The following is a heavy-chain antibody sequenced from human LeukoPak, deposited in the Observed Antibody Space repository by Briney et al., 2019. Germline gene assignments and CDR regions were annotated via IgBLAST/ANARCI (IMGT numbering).Heavy chain of an antibody. CDR3: LKDPGDHSNSAIGNWFDS. J-gene: IGHJ5*01. D-gene: IGHD2-2*02. V-gene: IGHV3-21*01. Sequence: GGSLRLSCAASGLTFSDYSINWVRQAPGKGLEWVSSINPTSTSIYYADAVKGRFTISRDNARSSLYLQMNSLRAEDTAVYYCLKDPGDHSNSAIGNWFDSWGQGSLVTVSS. CDR2: INPTSTSI. CDR1: GLTFSDYS.